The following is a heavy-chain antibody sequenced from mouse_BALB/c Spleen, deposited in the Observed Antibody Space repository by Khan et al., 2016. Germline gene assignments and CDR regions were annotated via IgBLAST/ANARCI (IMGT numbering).Heavy chain of an antibody. CDR1: GFNIKDTY. D-gene: IGHD2-3*01. V-gene: IGHV14-3*02. Sequence: VQLQQSGAELVKPGASVKLSCTASGFNIKDTYMHWVKQRPEQGLEWIGRIDPANGNTKYDPKFQGKATITADTSSNTAYLQLSSLTSEDTAVYYCARRDGYYDYYAMDYWGQGTSVTVSS. CDR2: IDPANGNT. J-gene: IGHJ4*01. CDR3: ARRDGYYDYYAMDY.